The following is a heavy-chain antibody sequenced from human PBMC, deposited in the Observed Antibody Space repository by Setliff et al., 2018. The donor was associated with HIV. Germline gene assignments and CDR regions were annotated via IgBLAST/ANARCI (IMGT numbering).Heavy chain of an antibody. CDR3: ARDRGAVTNLFDS. V-gene: IGHV1-69*13. CDR1: GGAFNNYA. CDR2: IIPMFGTP. Sequence: SVKVSCKASGGAFNNYAFNWVRQVPGQGLEWVGGIIPMFGTPSYAQNFQGRVTITADESTNTAYLEVNSLTYEDAAIYYCARDRGAVTNLFDSWGQGTLVTVSS. J-gene: IGHJ5*01. D-gene: IGHD4-17*01.